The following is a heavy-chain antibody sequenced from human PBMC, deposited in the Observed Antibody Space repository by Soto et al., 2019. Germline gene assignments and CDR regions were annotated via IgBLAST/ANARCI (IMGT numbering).Heavy chain of an antibody. D-gene: IGHD3-10*01. CDR3: AKAIRSGSYPFYFDY. J-gene: IGHJ4*02. Sequence: GGSLRLSCAASGFTFSNYGMSWVRQAPGKGLEWVSAISGSGGSTYYADSVKGRFTISRDNSKNTLYLQMNSLRAEDTAVYYCAKAIRSGSYPFYFDYWGQGTLVTVSS. CDR2: ISGSGGST. V-gene: IGHV3-23*01. CDR1: GFTFSNYG.